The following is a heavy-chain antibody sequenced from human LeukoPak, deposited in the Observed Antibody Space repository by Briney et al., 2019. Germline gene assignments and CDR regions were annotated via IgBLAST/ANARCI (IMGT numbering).Heavy chain of an antibody. J-gene: IGHJ4*02. CDR3: ASIRNMVRGVITHDY. D-gene: IGHD3-10*01. CDR1: GGTFSSYA. CDR2: IIPIFGTA. V-gene: IGHV1-69*13. Sequence: ASVKVSCKASGGTFSSYAISWARQAPGQGLEWMGGIIPIFGTANYAQKFQGRVTITADESTSTAYMELSSLRSEDTAVYYCASIRNMVRGVITHDYWGQGTLVTVSS.